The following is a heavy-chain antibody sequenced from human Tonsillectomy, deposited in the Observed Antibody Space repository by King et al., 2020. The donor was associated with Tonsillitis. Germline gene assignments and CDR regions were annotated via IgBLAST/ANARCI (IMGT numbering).Heavy chain of an antibody. J-gene: IGHJ4*02. Sequence: VQLVESGGGLIKPGGSLRLSCAASGLPFSKAYMTWVRQAPGKGLEWVGRIKNNINGGTTDYAAHVKGRFTISRDDSKDRLYLQMNSLKTEDTAVYYCMTTVGPGREYWGQGSLVTVSS. V-gene: IGHV3-15*01. CDR2: IKNNINGGTT. CDR3: MTTVGPGREY. CDR1: GLPFSKAY. D-gene: IGHD3-10*01.